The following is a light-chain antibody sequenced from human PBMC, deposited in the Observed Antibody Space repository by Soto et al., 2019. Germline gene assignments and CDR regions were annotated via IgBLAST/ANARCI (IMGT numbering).Light chain of an antibody. CDR1: QTINNW. CDR2: EAS. CDR3: QQYKTFSWT. V-gene: IGKV1-5*01. Sequence: DIQMTQSPSTLSASVGDRVTITCRASQTINNWLAWFQQKPGKAPKLLIYEASNLETGAPSRFSGGGSGTEFTLTISSLQPDDFATYYCQQYKTFSWTFGQGSKVEIK. J-gene: IGKJ1*01.